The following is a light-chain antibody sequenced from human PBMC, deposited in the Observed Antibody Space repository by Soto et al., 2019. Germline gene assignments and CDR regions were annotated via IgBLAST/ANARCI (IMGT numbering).Light chain of an antibody. J-gene: IGKJ2*01. Sequence: DIHMTQSPSTLSASVGDRVTITCRASQSITIWLAWYQLKPGKAPKLLIYKASSLEGGVPSRFSGSGSGTDFTLTIGSLQPDDFASYCCLQYNSYPYTFGQGTQLEIK. V-gene: IGKV1-5*03. CDR2: KAS. CDR3: LQYNSYPYT. CDR1: QSITIW.